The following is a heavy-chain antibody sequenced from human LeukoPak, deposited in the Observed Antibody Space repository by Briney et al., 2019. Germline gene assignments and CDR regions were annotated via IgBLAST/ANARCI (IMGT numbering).Heavy chain of an antibody. Sequence: ASVKVSCKASGYTFTSYDINWVRQATGQGLEWMGWMNPNSGNTGYAQKFQGRVTMTRNTSISTAYMELSSLRSEDTAVYYCARILKMSHSSSWYWFDYWGQGTLVTVSS. J-gene: IGHJ5*01. CDR1: GYTFTSYD. V-gene: IGHV1-8*01. CDR3: ARILKMSHSSSWYWFDY. CDR2: MNPNSGNT. D-gene: IGHD6-13*01.